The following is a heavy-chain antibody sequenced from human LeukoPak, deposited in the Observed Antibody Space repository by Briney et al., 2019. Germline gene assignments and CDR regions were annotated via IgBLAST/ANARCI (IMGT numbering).Heavy chain of an antibody. CDR2: INHSGST. CDR3: ARGWRIVDHFDY. V-gene: IGHV4-34*01. D-gene: IGHD1-26*01. J-gene: IGHJ4*02. Sequence: GSLRLSCAASGFTVSSNYMSWVRQPPGKGLEWIGEINHSGSTNYNPSLKSRVTISVDTSKNQFSLKLSSVTAADTAVYYCARGWRIVDHFDYWGQGTLVTVSS. CDR1: GFTVSSNY.